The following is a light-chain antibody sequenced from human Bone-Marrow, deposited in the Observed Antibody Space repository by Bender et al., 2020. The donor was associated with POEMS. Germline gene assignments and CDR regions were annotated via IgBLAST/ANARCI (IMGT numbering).Light chain of an antibody. J-gene: IGLJ2*01. CDR1: SSDVGAYNY. Sequence: QSALTQPASVSGSPGQSITISCTGTSSDVGAYNYMSWYQQHPGKAPKLVIYDDNKRPSGVSDRLSGSKAGHAASLPISGPQSEGEAVYFCNSYTPSNTEIFGGGNTLTVL. CDR3: NSYTPSNTEI. V-gene: IGLV2-14*03. CDR2: DDN.